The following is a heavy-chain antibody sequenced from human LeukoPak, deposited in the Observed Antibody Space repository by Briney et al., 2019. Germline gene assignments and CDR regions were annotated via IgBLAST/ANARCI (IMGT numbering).Heavy chain of an antibody. J-gene: IGHJ5*02. Sequence: PGRSLRLSRAASGFTFSSYGMHWVRQAPGKGLEWVAVISYDGSNKYYADSVKGRFTISRDNSKNTLYLQMNSLRAEDTAVYYCAKSDWFDPWGQGTLVTVSS. V-gene: IGHV3-30*18. CDR3: AKSDWFDP. CDR1: GFTFSSYG. CDR2: ISYDGSNK.